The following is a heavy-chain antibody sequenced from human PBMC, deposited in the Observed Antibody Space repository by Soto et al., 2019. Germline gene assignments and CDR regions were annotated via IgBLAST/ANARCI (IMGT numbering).Heavy chain of an antibody. V-gene: IGHV6-1*01. J-gene: IGHJ3*02. D-gene: IGHD2-2*01. CDR2: TYYRSKWYY. CDR1: WDSVSSNNAA. CDR3: ARASVAVPGTPRAYDI. Sequence: PSQTLSLTCVISWDSVSSNNAAWNWIRQSPLRGLEWLGRTYYRSKWYYEYAVSVRGRTTINPDTSKNQFSLQLNSVTPDGTAVYYCARASVAVPGTPRAYDIWGQGTMVTVSS.